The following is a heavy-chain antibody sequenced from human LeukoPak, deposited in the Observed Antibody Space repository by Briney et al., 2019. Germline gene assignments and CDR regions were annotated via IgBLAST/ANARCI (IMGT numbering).Heavy chain of an antibody. Sequence: GGSLRLSCAASGFTFSDYYMSWIRQAPGKGLEWVSYISSSGSTIYYADSVKGRFTISRDNAKNSLYLQTNSLRAEDTAVYYCASPAEGYYDSSGYYYGPFDYWGQGTLVTVSS. CDR3: ASPAEGYYDSSGYYYGPFDY. J-gene: IGHJ4*02. CDR2: ISSSGSTI. CDR1: GFTFSDYY. D-gene: IGHD3-22*01. V-gene: IGHV3-11*01.